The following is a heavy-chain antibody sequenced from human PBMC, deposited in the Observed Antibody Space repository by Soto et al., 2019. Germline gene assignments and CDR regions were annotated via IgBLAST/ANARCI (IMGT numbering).Heavy chain of an antibody. CDR1: GFTFSSYG. CDR3: AGELGRAFDF. D-gene: IGHD3-16*01. CDR2: IWYDGSNK. V-gene: IGHV3-33*01. Sequence: QVQLVESGGGVVQPGRSLRLSCAASGFTFSSYGMNWVRQAPGKGLEWVADIWYDGSNKYYADSVKGRFTISRDNSKNPLYPQLNSLRAEGTSVYYCAGELGRAFDFWGQGTMVTVSS. J-gene: IGHJ3*01.